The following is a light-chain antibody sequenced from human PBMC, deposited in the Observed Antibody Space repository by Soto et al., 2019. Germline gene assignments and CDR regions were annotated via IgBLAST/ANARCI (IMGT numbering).Light chain of an antibody. CDR3: AAWDDTLDGVI. CDR1: SSNFGSNT. CDR2: SSD. Sequence: QSVLTQPPSASGALGQRVTISCSGSSSNFGSNTANWYQQVPGTAPKLIVYSSDQRPSGVPDRFSGSKSGTSASLAIRGLQSEDEAYYYCAAWDDTLDGVIFGGGTKLTVL. V-gene: IGLV1-44*01. J-gene: IGLJ2*01.